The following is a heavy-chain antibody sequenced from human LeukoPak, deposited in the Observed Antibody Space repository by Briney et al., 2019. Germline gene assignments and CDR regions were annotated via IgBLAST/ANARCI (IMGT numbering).Heavy chain of an antibody. CDR1: GGSFSGYF. Sequence: SETLSLTCAVYGGSFSGYFWSWIRQPPGKGLEWIGEINHSGSTNYNPSLKSRVTISVDTSKNQFSLKLSSVTAADTAVYFCARGPPTDYYDSSGFYYVFDYWGQGTLVTVSS. CDR3: ARGPPTDYYDSSGFYYVFDY. CDR2: INHSGST. D-gene: IGHD3-22*01. J-gene: IGHJ4*02. V-gene: IGHV4-34*01.